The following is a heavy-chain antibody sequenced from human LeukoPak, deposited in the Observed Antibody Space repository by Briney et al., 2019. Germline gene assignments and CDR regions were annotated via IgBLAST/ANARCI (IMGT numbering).Heavy chain of an antibody. V-gene: IGHV3-33*01. CDR3: TTLPQTTVTTAVGY. CDR2: IWYDGSNK. J-gene: IGHJ4*02. Sequence: PGGSLRLSCAASGFTFSSYGMHWVRQAPGKGLEWVAVIWYDGSNKYYADSVKGRFTISRDNSKNTLYLQMNSLRAEDTAVYYCTTLPQTTVTTAVGYWGQGTLVTVSS. CDR1: GFTFSSYG. D-gene: IGHD4-17*01.